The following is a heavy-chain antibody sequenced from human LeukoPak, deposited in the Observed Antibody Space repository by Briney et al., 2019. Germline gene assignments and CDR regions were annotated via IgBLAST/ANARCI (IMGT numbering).Heavy chain of an antibody. CDR2: ISYDGSNK. V-gene: IGHV3-30*04. CDR1: GFTFSSYA. CDR3: ARDGSGWNSPFGPPYYMDV. D-gene: IGHD6-25*01. J-gene: IGHJ6*03. Sequence: GGSLRLSCAASGFTFSSYAMHWVRQAPGKGLEWVAVISYDGSNKYYADSVKGRFTISRDNSKNTLYLQMNSLRAEDTAVYYCARDGSGWNSPFGPPYYMDVWGKGTTVTVSS.